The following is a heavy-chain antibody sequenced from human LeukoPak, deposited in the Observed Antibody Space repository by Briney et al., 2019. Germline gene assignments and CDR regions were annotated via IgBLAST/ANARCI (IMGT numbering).Heavy chain of an antibody. J-gene: IGHJ2*01. Sequence: SETLSLTCTVSGGSISGSYWNWVRQPAEKRLEWIGRIYTSGSTNYNPSLKSRVTMSVDTSKNQFSLKLSSVTAADTAVYYCARDALYCSSSSCYRYWYFDLWGRGTLVTVSS. D-gene: IGHD2-2*01. CDR1: GGSISGSY. V-gene: IGHV4-4*07. CDR3: ARDALYCSSSSCYRYWYFDL. CDR2: IYTSGST.